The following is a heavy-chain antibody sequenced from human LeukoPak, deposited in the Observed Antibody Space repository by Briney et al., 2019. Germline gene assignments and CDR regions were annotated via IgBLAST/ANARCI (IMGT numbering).Heavy chain of an antibody. CDR1: GFTFSSYE. CDR3: AREDSYGSEGFDF. Sequence: GGSLRLSCAASGFTFSSYEMNWVRQAPGKGLEWVSYISISDSTIYYADSVKGRSTVSRDNAKNSLYLQMSSLRAEDTAVYYCAREDSYGSEGFDFWGQGTLVTVSS. V-gene: IGHV3-48*03. CDR2: ISISDSTI. J-gene: IGHJ4*02. D-gene: IGHD5-18*01.